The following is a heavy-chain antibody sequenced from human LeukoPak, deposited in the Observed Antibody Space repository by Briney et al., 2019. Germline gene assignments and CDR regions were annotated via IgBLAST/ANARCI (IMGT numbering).Heavy chain of an antibody. J-gene: IGHJ4*02. Sequence: SETLSLTCTVSGGSISSYYWSWIRQPPGKGLEWIGYIYYSGSTNYNPSLKSRVTISVDTSKNQFSLELSSVTAADTAVYYCARPNGYSSGWYIYWGQGTLVTVSS. V-gene: IGHV4-59*12. CDR1: GGSISSYY. CDR2: IYYSGST. CDR3: ARPNGYSSGWYIY. D-gene: IGHD6-19*01.